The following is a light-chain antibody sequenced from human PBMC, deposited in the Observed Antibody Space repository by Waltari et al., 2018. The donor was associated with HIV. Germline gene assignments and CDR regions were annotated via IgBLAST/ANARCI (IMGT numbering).Light chain of an antibody. Sequence: QSALTQPRSVSGSPGQSVTISCTGTSSDVGGYNYVSWYQQHPGKAPKLMIYDVTKRPSGVPDRFSGSKSGNTASLTISVLQADDEADYYCCSFAGTFTFAVFGGGTKVTVL. CDR3: CSFAGTFTFAV. J-gene: IGLJ2*01. CDR1: SSDVGGYNY. V-gene: IGLV2-11*01. CDR2: DVT.